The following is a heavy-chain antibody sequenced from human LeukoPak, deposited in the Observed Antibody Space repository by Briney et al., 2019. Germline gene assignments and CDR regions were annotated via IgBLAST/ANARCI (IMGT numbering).Heavy chain of an antibody. V-gene: IGHV3-30*02. J-gene: IGHJ6*02. CDR2: IWSDGSNK. Sequence: HPGGSLRLSCAASGFTFRSYGMHWVRQAPGKGLEWVAVIWSDGSNKYYADSAKGRFSTSRENSKNTLYLQMNSLRAEETAVYYCAKDFLVTVETPMDVWGQGTTVTVSS. D-gene: IGHD4-23*01. CDR3: AKDFLVTVETPMDV. CDR1: GFTFRSYG.